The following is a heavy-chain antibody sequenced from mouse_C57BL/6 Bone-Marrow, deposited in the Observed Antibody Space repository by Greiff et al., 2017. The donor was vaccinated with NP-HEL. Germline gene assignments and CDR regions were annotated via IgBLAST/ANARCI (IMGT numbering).Heavy chain of an antibody. D-gene: IGHD1-1*01. V-gene: IGHV1-64*01. Sequence: VQLQQPGAELVKPGASVKLSCKASGYTFTSYWMHWVKQRPGQGLEWIGMIHPNSGSTNYNEKFKSKATLTVDKSSSTAYMQLSSLTSEDSAVYYCARPLYGSSSYYFDYWGQGTTLTVSS. CDR2: IHPNSGST. J-gene: IGHJ2*01. CDR1: GYTFTSYW. CDR3: ARPLYGSSSYYFDY.